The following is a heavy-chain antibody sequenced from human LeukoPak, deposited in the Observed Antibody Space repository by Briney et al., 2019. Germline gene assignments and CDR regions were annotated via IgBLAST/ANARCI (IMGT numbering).Heavy chain of an antibody. V-gene: IGHV3-23*05. CDR1: GFSFGNYA. Sequence: GGSLILSCAGSGFSFGNYAMRLVRQAPGKGLEGVSALDSSGGGIHYADSVKGRFTISRDNSKNTLYLQMNSLRAEDTALYYCAKYNYDSRTYSIDIWGERTTVTLSS. D-gene: IGHD3-10*01. J-gene: IGHJ6*04. CDR2: LDSSGGGI. CDR3: AKYNYDSRTYSIDI.